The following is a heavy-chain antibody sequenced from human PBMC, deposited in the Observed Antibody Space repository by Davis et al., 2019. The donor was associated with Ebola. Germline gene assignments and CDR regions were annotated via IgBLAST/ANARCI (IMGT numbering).Heavy chain of an antibody. V-gene: IGHV3-7*03. CDR2: IKQDGSEK. D-gene: IGHD3-3*01. CDR3: ARVAGYYDFWSGYYEHYGMDV. J-gene: IGHJ6*02. CDR1: GFTFSSYW. Sequence: GGSLRLSCAASGFTFSSYWMSWVRQAPGKGLEWVANIKQDGSEKYYVDSVKGRFTISRDNAKNSLYLKMNSLRAEDTAVYYCARVAGYYDFWSGYYEHYGMDVWGQGTTVTVSS.